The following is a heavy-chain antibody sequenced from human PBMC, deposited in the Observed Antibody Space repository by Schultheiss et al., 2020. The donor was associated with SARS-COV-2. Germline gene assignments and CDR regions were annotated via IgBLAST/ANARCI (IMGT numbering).Heavy chain of an antibody. CDR3: ARGSGVPSSGMDV. D-gene: IGHD3-10*01. CDR1: GFTFSSYA. Sequence: ESLKISCAASGFTFSSYAMHWVRQAPGKGLEWIGYIYYSGSTYYNPSLKSRVTISVDTSKNQFSLKLSSVTAADTAVYYCARGSGVPSSGMDVWGQGTTVTVSS. V-gene: IGHV4-59*12. J-gene: IGHJ6*02. CDR2: IYYSGST.